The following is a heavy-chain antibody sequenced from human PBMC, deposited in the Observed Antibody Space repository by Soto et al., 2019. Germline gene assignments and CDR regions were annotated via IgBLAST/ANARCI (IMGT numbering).Heavy chain of an antibody. V-gene: IGHV5-51*01. CDR1: QYNFMNFW. J-gene: IGHJ6*02. CDR2: IYPGDSDT. D-gene: IGHD6-6*01. CDR3: ARGGISSSYYYYALDV. Sequence: GESLKISCKGSQYNFMNFWVGWVRQMPGKGLEWMGIIYPGDSDTRYSPSFQGQVTISADKSISTAYLQWSSLRASDTAIYYCARGGISSSYYYYALDVWGQGTTITVSS.